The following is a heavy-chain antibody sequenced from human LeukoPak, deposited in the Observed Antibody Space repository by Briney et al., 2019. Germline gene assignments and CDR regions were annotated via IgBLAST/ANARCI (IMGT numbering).Heavy chain of an antibody. CDR1: GGSISSSSYY. CDR2: IFYTGST. CDR3: ARVKKVDTSIDY. V-gene: IGHV4-39*01. J-gene: IGHJ4*02. Sequence: TSETLSLTCTVSGGSISSSSYYWGWIRQPPGKGLEWIGSIFYTGSTYYNPSLKSRVTISKAMSKNQFFLKLNFVTAADTAVYFCARVKKVDTSIDYWGQGTLVTVSS. D-gene: IGHD5-18*01.